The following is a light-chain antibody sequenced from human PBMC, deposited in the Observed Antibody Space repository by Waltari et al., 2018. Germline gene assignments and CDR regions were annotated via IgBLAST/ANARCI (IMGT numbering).Light chain of an antibody. J-gene: IGKJ2*01. CDR3: QQPSNWPYT. Sequence: EIVLTQSPATLSSSPGERATLSCKASQSVSSYLAWYHQKPGQAPRLHIYDASNSATGIPARFSGSGSGTDFTLTISSLEPEDFAVYYCQQPSNWPYTFGQGTKLEIK. CDR1: QSVSSY. CDR2: DAS. V-gene: IGKV3-11*01.